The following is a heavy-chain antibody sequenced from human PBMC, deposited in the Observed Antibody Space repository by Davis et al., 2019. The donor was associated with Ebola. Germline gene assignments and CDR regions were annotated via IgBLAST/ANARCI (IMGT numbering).Heavy chain of an antibody. CDR3: AKDTPPYYDFWSGYFGY. V-gene: IGHV3-23*01. CDR2: ISGSGATT. J-gene: IGHJ4*02. CDR1: GFTVSSNY. D-gene: IGHD3-3*01. Sequence: GESLKISCAASGFTVSSNYMSWVRQAPGKGLEWVSGISGSGATTYYADSVKGRFTISRDNAKNSLYLQMNSLRAEDTAVYYCAKDTPPYYDFWSGYFGYWGQGTLVTVSS.